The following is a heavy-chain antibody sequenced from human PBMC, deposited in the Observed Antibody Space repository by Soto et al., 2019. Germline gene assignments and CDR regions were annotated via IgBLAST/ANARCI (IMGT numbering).Heavy chain of an antibody. CDR3: ARGGAHSSSSSGFDY. J-gene: IGHJ4*02. D-gene: IGHD6-6*01. V-gene: IGHV4-59*01. Sequence: QVQLQESGPGLVKPSETLSLTCTVSGGSISSYYWSWIRQPPGKGLEGIGYIYYSGSTNYNPSRQNRVTISVDTPKNQFSLKLSSVTAADTAVYYCARGGAHSSSSSGFDYWGQGTMVTVSS. CDR1: GGSISSYY. CDR2: IYYSGST.